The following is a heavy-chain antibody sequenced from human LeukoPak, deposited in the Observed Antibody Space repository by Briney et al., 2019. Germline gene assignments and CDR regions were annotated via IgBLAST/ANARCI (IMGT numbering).Heavy chain of an antibody. CDR3: AAVRNYFGSGSFFGNWFDP. J-gene: IGHJ5*02. D-gene: IGHD3-10*01. CDR1: GYTFTGYY. Sequence: GASVKVSCKASGYTFTGYYMHWVRQAPGQGLEWMGWINPNSGGTNYAQKFQGRVTMTRDTSISTAYMELRSLISEDTAVYYCAAVRNYFGSGSFFGNWFDPWGQGTLVTVSS. V-gene: IGHV1-2*02. CDR2: INPNSGGT.